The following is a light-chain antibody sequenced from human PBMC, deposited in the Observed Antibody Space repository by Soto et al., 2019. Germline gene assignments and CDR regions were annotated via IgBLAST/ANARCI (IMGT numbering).Light chain of an antibody. CDR1: QSIDNY. J-gene: IGKJ3*01. Sequence: DIQMTQSPSSLSASVGDRVTITCRTSQSIDNYLNWYQQKPGKAPKLLMFAASTLQSGVPSRFSGSGSETDFTLTISSPQPEDLATYYCQQSCTTLFTFGPGTKVDIK. V-gene: IGKV1-39*01. CDR2: AAS. CDR3: QQSCTTLFT.